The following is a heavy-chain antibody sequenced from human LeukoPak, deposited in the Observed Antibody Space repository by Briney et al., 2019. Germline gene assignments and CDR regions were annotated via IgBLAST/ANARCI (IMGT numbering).Heavy chain of an antibody. Sequence: GASLQISCQGSGYSFTSYWIGWVRQLPGKGLEWMGIIYPGDSDTRYSPSFQGQVTISADKSISTAYLQWSSLKASDTAMYYCARHPGSGWGGNWFDPWGQGTLVTVSS. D-gene: IGHD6-19*01. CDR3: ARHPGSGWGGNWFDP. CDR2: IYPGDSDT. V-gene: IGHV5-51*01. CDR1: GYSFTSYW. J-gene: IGHJ5*02.